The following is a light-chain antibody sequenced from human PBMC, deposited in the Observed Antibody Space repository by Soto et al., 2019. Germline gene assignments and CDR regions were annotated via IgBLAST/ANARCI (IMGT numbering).Light chain of an antibody. CDR1: QSISSTQ. CDR3: QQYGTSPGT. J-gene: IGKJ1*01. Sequence: EIVLTQSPDTLALSPGERATLSCMASQSISSTQLVWYQQKPGQAPTLLIFGASSRATGIPDRFSGSGSGTDFTLTISGLQPEDFAVYYCQQYGTSPGTFGQGTKVDIK. V-gene: IGKV3-20*01. CDR2: GAS.